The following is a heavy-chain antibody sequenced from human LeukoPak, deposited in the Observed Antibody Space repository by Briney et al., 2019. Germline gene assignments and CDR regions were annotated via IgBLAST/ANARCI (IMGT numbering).Heavy chain of an antibody. CDR3: AKDRGYYYDSSGYYYFDY. Sequence: KSGGSLRLSCAASGFPFSDYYMSWVRQAPGKGLEWVSYISSSSKYTNYVDSVKGRFTISRDNSKNTLYLQMNSLRAEDTAVYYCAKDRGYYYDSSGYYYFDYWGQGTLVTVSS. CDR1: GFPFSDYY. V-gene: IGHV3-11*05. CDR2: ISSSSKYT. J-gene: IGHJ4*02. D-gene: IGHD3-22*01.